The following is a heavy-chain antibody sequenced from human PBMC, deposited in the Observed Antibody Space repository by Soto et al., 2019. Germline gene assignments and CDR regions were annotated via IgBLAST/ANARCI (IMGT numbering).Heavy chain of an antibody. CDR2: ISSSGSTI. D-gene: IGHD3-22*01. CDR1: GFTFSSYE. Sequence: GSLRLSCAASGFTFSSYEMNWVRQAPGKGLEWVSYISSSGSTIYYADSVKGRFTISRDNAKNSLYLQMNSLRAEDTAVYYCARGEYYYDSSGYYFGYWGQGTLVTVSS. CDR3: ARGEYYYDSSGYYFGY. V-gene: IGHV3-48*03. J-gene: IGHJ4*02.